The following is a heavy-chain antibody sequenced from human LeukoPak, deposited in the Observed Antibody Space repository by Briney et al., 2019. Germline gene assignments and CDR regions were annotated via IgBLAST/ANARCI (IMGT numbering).Heavy chain of an antibody. CDR1: GYTFTSYG. CDR3: ARDEDYYDSSGYYE. V-gene: IGHV1-18*01. CDR2: ISAYNGNT. J-gene: IGHJ4*02. D-gene: IGHD3-22*01. Sequence: ASVKVSCKASGYTFTSYGISWVRQAPGQGLEWMGWISAYNGNTNYAQKLQGRVTMTTDTSTSTAYMELRSLRSDDTAVYYCARDEDYYDSSGYYEWGQGTLVTVSS.